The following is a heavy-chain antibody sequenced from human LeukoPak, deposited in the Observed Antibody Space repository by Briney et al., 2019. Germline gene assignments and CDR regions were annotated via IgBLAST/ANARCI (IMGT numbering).Heavy chain of an antibody. J-gene: IGHJ1*01. D-gene: IGHD6-13*01. CDR3: ARESTAGYNSSWYGFRN. Sequence: GGSLRLSCAASGFTFSGYWMSWVRQAPGKGLEWVANINQDGSEKYYVDSVKGRFTISRDNAKNSLSLQMGSLRVEDTAVYYCARESTAGYNSSWYGFRNWGQGTLVSVSS. CDR1: GFTFSGYW. CDR2: INQDGSEK. V-gene: IGHV3-7*01.